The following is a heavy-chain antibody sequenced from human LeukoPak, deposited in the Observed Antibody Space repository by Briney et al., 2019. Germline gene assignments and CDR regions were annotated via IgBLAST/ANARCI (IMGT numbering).Heavy chain of an antibody. Sequence: GGSLRLSCVASGFSFSSHWMHWVRQAPGKGLVWVSRINGDESRTFFADSVRGRFTISRDNAKNTVYLEMNSLTDEDTAVYYCARGRLLWFGELWGDGGMDVWGQGTTVIVSS. J-gene: IGHJ6*02. CDR1: GFSFSSHW. CDR3: ARGRLLWFGELWGDGGMDV. V-gene: IGHV3-74*01. CDR2: INGDESRT. D-gene: IGHD3-10*01.